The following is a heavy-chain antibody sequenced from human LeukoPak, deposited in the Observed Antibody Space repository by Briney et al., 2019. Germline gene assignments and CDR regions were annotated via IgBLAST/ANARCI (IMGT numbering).Heavy chain of an antibody. V-gene: IGHV1-46*01. Sequence: ASVKVSCKASGYTFTGYYMHWVRQAPGQGLEWMGIINPSGGSTSYAQKFQGRVTMTRDTSTSTVYMELSSLRSEDTAVYYCAREDEWLRIFDYWGQGTLVTVSS. CDR1: GYTFTGYY. CDR3: AREDEWLRIFDY. D-gene: IGHD5-12*01. CDR2: INPSGGST. J-gene: IGHJ4*02.